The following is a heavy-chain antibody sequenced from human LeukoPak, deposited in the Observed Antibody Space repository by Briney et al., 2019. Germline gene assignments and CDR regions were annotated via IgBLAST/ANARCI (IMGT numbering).Heavy chain of an antibody. Sequence: GSLRLSCAASGFTFSSYAMHWVRQAPGKGLEWVAVISYDGSNKYYADSVKGRFTISRDNSKNTLYLQMNSQRAEDTAVYYCARDRAGIAAAGTPYDAFDIWGQGTMVTVSS. J-gene: IGHJ3*02. D-gene: IGHD6-13*01. CDR1: GFTFSSYA. CDR2: ISYDGSNK. CDR3: ARDRAGIAAAGTPYDAFDI. V-gene: IGHV3-30-3*01.